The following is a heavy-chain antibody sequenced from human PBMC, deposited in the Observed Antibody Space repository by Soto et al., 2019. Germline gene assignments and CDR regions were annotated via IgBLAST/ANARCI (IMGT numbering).Heavy chain of an antibody. Sequence: QVQLLESGGGVVQPGRSLRLSCAASGLTFSSYGMHWVRQAPGKGLEWVAAISHDGRDKVYADSAKGRFTVSRDNSKNTLYLQMNSLRAEDTAVYYCAKDSPVNDYWGQGTLVTVSS. D-gene: IGHD3-16*02. CDR1: GLTFSSYG. J-gene: IGHJ4*02. CDR3: AKDSPVNDY. CDR2: ISHDGRDK. V-gene: IGHV3-30*18.